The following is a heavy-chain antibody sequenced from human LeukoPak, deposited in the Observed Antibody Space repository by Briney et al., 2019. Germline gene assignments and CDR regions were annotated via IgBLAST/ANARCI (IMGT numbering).Heavy chain of an antibody. CDR2: VYYSGST. D-gene: IGHD2-2*02. CDR1: GVSISSNSYY. CDR3: ARHLYYCSSSSCYTRFDP. Sequence: SETLSLTCTVSGVSISSNSYYWDWIRHPPGKGLDGLGLVYYSGSTYYIPSLKSRVTISVDTSKNQFSLKLSSVTAADTAVYYCARHLYYCSSSSCYTRFDPWGQGTLVTVSS. J-gene: IGHJ5*02. V-gene: IGHV4-39*01.